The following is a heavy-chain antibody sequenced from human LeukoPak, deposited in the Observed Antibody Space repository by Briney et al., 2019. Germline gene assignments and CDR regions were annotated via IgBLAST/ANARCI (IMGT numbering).Heavy chain of an antibody. CDR3: ARVSTGGRYDY. CDR2: IFSTGST. J-gene: IGHJ4*02. Sequence: PSETLSLTCTVSDGSISSYYWSWIRQPAGKGLEWIGRIFSTGSTNYNPSLKSRVTMSVDTSENQFSLKLSSVTAADTAVYYCARVSTGGRYDYWGQGTLVTVSS. D-gene: IGHD1-14*01. V-gene: IGHV4-4*07. CDR1: DGSISSYY.